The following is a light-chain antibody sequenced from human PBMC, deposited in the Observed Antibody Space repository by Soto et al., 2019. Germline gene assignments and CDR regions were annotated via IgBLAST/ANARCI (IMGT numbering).Light chain of an antibody. CDR3: QQSGSSPPYT. V-gene: IGKV3-20*01. J-gene: IGKJ2*01. CDR1: QSVSSSY. Sequence: ENVLTQSPGTLSLSPGERATLSCRASQSVSSSYLAWYQQKPGQAPRLLIYGASGRATGIPDRFSGSGSGTDFTLTISRLEPEDFAVYYCQQSGSSPPYTFGQGTKLEIK. CDR2: GAS.